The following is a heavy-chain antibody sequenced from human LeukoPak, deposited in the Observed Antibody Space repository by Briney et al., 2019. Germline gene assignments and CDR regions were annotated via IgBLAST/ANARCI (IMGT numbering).Heavy chain of an antibody. Sequence: NTGGSLRLSCAASGFTFSSYSMNWVRQAPGKGLEWVSSISSSSSYIYYADSVKGRFTMSRDNAKNSLYLQMNSLRDEDTAVYYCARVQGYCSSTSCSYYFDYWGQGTLVTVSS. CDR2: ISSSSSYI. D-gene: IGHD2-2*01. CDR3: ARVQGYCSSTSCSYYFDY. CDR1: GFTFSSYS. J-gene: IGHJ4*02. V-gene: IGHV3-21*01.